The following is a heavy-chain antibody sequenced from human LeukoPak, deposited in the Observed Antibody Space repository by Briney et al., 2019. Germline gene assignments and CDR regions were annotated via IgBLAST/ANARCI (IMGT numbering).Heavy chain of an antibody. V-gene: IGHV3-30*02. Sequence: GGSLRLSCAASGFTFSSYGMHWVRQAPGKGLEWVAFIRYDGSNKYYADSVKGRFTISRDNAKNSLYLQMNSLRAEDTAVYYCARGKIVYGSGSLYSFWGQGTLVTVSS. J-gene: IGHJ4*02. CDR1: GFTFSSYG. CDR3: ARGKIVYGSGSLYSF. CDR2: IRYDGSNK. D-gene: IGHD3-10*01.